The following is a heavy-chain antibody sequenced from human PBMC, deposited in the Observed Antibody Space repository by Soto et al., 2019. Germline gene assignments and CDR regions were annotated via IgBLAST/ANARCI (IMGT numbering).Heavy chain of an antibody. Sequence: ESGGGVVQPGRSLRLSCAASGFTFSNYGMHWVRQAPGKGLEWVAIISYDGTNKNYADSVKGRFTISRDNSRTTLYLQMNSLRPEDTAVYYCAKEGVDFWSGYNSWFFDLWGRGALVTVSS. CDR2: ISYDGTNK. J-gene: IGHJ2*01. V-gene: IGHV3-30*18. D-gene: IGHD3-3*01. CDR1: GFTFSNYG. CDR3: AKEGVDFWSGYNSWFFDL.